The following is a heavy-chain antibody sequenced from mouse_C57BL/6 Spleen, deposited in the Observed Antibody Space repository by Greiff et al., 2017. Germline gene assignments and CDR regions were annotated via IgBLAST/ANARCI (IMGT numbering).Heavy chain of an antibody. CDR1: GYSFTDSN. CDR2: INPNYGTT. CDR3: ARGVLRYFYFDY. Sequence: VQLQQSGPELVKPGASVKISCKASGYSFTDSNLNWVQQSNGKSLEWIGVINPNYGTTSYNQTFKGKATLTVDQSSSTAYMQHNSLTSDDSAGYYCARGVLRYFYFDYWGQGTTLTVSS. J-gene: IGHJ2*01. V-gene: IGHV1-39*01. D-gene: IGHD1-1*01.